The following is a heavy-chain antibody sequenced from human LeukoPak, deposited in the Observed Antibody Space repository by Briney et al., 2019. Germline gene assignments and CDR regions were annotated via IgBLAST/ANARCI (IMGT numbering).Heavy chain of an antibody. CDR1: GGSFSGYY. CDR2: INHSGST. D-gene: IGHD3-10*01. V-gene: IGHV4-34*09. Sequence: SETLSLTCAVYGGSFSGYYWSWIRQPPGKGLEWIGEINHSGSTNYNPSLKSRVTISVDTSKNQFSLKLSSVTAADTAVYYCARGRVLWFGELPHYFDYWGQGTLVTVSS. CDR3: ARGRVLWFGELPHYFDY. J-gene: IGHJ4*02.